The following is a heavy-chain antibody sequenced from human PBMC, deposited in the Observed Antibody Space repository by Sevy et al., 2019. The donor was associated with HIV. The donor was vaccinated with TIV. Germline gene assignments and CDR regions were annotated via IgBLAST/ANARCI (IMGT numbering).Heavy chain of an antibody. J-gene: IGHJ4*02. D-gene: IGHD3-22*01. CDR3: ARVSVATGIVVVITRRVYYFDY. Sequence: GGCLRLSCAASGFTFSSYDMHWVRQATGKGLEWVSAIGTAGDPYYPGSVKGRFTISRENAKNSLYLQMNSLRAGDTAVYYCARVSVATGIVVVITRRVYYFDYWGQGTLVTVSS. CDR1: GFTFSSYD. CDR2: IGTAGDP. V-gene: IGHV3-13*05.